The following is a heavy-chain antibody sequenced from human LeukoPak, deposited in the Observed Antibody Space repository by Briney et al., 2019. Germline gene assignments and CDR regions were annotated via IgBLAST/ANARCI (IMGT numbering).Heavy chain of an antibody. CDR1: GYSFTSYW. CDR3: ARPYYGSGSSLGWFDP. J-gene: IGHJ5*02. Sequence: GESLKISCKDSGYSFTSYWIGWVRQMPGKGLEWMGIIYPGDSDTRYSPSFQGQVTISADKSISTAYLQWSSLKASDTAMYYCARPYYGSGSSLGWFDPWGQGTLVTVSS. CDR2: IYPGDSDT. D-gene: IGHD3-10*01. V-gene: IGHV5-51*01.